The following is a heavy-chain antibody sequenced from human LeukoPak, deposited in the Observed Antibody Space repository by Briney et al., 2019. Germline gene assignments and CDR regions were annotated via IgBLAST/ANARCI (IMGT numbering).Heavy chain of an antibody. CDR2: MNPNRGNT. D-gene: IGHD5-18*01. Sequence: GASVKVSCKASGYTFTSYDINWVRQATGQGLEWMGWMNPNRGNTGYAQKFQGRVTMTRNTSISTAYMELSSLRSEDTAVYYCARGTGYSYGYNYWGQGTLVTVSS. J-gene: IGHJ4*02. CDR3: ARGTGYSYGYNY. V-gene: IGHV1-8*01. CDR1: GYTFTSYD.